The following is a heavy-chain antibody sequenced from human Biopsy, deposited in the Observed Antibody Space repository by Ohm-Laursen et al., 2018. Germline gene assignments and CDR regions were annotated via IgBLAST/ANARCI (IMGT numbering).Heavy chain of an antibody. CDR2: INAYNGDT. D-gene: IGHD1-14*01. CDR1: GYTFTSFG. J-gene: IGHJ3*02. CDR3: ARDLTRQPRRGAFDI. Sequence: GASVKVSCKTSGYTFTSFGFSWVRQAPGQGLEWMGWINAYNGDTGYAQKLQGRVSITTDTSTTTTYMELRSLRSDDTAVYYCARDLTRQPRRGAFDIWGQGTLVTVSS. V-gene: IGHV1-18*01.